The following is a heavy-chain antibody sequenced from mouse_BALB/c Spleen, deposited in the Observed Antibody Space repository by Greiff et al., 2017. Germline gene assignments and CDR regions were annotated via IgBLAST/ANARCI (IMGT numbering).Heavy chain of an antibody. D-gene: IGHD4-1*01. V-gene: IGHV3-2*02. Sequence: EVKLQESGPGLVKPSQSLSLTCNVTGYSITSDYVWYENRQVPGNKLEWRGYINYSGSTSYNPSFKSRISMTRDTSNNQFFLQLNSVTTEETATYYCAGPTGTAWFAYWGQGTLVTVSA. J-gene: IGHJ3*01. CDR2: INYSGST. CDR1: GYSITSDYV. CDR3: AGPTGTAWFAY.